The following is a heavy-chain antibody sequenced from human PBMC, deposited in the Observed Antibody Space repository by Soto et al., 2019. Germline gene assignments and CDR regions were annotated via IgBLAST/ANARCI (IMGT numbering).Heavy chain of an antibody. D-gene: IGHD3-10*01. CDR3: ASRMGSGRYYFDY. CDR2: INNSGST. J-gene: IGHJ4*02. V-gene: IGHV4-34*01. CDR1: GGCLSGYY. Sequence: PSETLALTCAVYGGCLSGYYWAWIRQSPGKGLEWIGEINNSGSTNYNPSLKSRVTLSIDTSRNQFSLKLSSVTAADTAVFFCASRMGSGRYYFDYWGQGTLVTVSS.